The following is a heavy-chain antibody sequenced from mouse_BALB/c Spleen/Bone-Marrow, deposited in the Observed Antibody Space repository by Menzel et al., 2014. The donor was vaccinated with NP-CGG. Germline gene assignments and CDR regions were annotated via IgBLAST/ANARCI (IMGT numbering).Heavy chain of an antibody. D-gene: IGHD1-1*01. V-gene: IGHV1-18*01. CDR3: ARRDYGPAWFAY. CDR1: GYTFSEST. Sequence: EVKLVESGPELVKPGASVKISCKTSGYTFSESTMHWVKQSHGKSLEWIGGINPNNGATSYKQKFKGKAILTVEKSSSTALLELRSLTSEDSAVYYCARRDYGPAWFAYWGQGTLVTVSA. J-gene: IGHJ3*01. CDR2: INPNNGAT.